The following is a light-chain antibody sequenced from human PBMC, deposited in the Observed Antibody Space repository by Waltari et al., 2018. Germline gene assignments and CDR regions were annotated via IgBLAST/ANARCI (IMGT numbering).Light chain of an antibody. V-gene: IGKV1-39*01. CDR1: QRIDTY. CDR3: QQSYKTPIP. Sequence: DIQMTPSPSSLSASVGDSVTITCRASQRIDTYLNWYQQKLGKAPKVLSYAASSLQSGVPSRFSGSGSGTDFTITISILQPEECATYYCQQSYKTPIPFGQGTRLEIK. CDR2: AAS. J-gene: IGKJ5*01.